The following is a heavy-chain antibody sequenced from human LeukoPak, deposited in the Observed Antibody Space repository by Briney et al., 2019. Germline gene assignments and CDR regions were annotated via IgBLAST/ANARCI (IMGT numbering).Heavy chain of an antibody. V-gene: IGHV4-4*09. J-gene: IGHJ3*02. CDR3: ARHYSSGYAFDI. CDR1: GGSISSYY. D-gene: IGHD3-22*01. CDR2: IYTSGST. Sequence: PSETLSLTCTVSGGSISSYYWSWIRQPPGKGLEWIGYIYTSGSTNYNPSLKSRVTISVDTSKNQFSLKLSSVTAADTAVSYCARHYSSGYAFDIWGQGTMVTVSS.